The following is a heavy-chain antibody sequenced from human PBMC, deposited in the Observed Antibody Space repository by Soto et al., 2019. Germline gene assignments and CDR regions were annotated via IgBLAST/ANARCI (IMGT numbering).Heavy chain of an antibody. CDR1: GASIRSTYYY. V-gene: IGHV4-30-4*01. J-gene: IGHJ5*02. Sequence: SETLSLPCTVSGASIRSTYYYWSWIRQSPGKGLEWIGYVYYTGSTYYNPSLMSRLTISVDTSNNQFSLKLTSVTAPETAVYYCVRTARQGAVAPQWFDRCGQGTQVTVSS. CDR2: VYYTGST. D-gene: IGHD2-21*02. CDR3: VRTARQGAVAPQWFDR.